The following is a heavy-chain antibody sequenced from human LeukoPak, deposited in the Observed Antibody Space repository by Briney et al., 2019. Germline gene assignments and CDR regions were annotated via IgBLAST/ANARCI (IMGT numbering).Heavy chain of an antibody. D-gene: IGHD3-9*01. CDR3: AKTFVRYFDWFLFDY. CDR1: GFTFNGYG. J-gene: IGHJ4*02. CDR2: ISGSGGST. Sequence: PGGSLRLSCAASGFTFNGYGMHWVRQAPGKGLEWVSAISGSGGSTYYADSVKGRFTISRDNSKNTLYLQMNSLRAEDTAVYYCAKTFVRYFDWFLFDYWGQGTLVTVSS. V-gene: IGHV3-23*01.